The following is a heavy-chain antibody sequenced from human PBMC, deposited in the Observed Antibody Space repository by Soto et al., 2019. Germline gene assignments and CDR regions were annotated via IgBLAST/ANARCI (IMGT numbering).Heavy chain of an antibody. V-gene: IGHV3-48*02. CDR3: ARGPYYYGSGISYYYYGMDV. CDR1: GFTFSSYS. D-gene: IGHD3-10*01. Sequence: HPGGSLRLSCAASGFTFSSYSMNWVRQAPGKGLEWVSYISSSSSTIYYADSVKGRFTISRDNAKNSLYLQMNSLRDEDTAVYYCARGPYYYGSGISYYYYGMDVWGQGTTVTVSS. CDR2: ISSSSSTI. J-gene: IGHJ6*02.